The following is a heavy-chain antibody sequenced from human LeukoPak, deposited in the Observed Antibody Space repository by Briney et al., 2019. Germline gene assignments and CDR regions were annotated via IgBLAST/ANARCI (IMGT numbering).Heavy chain of an antibody. CDR3: ARDLTGTILGY. CDR2: INPNSGGT. J-gene: IGHJ4*02. D-gene: IGHD1-7*01. V-gene: IGHV1-2*02. Sequence: ASVKVSCKASGYTFTGYYVHWVRRAPGQGLEWMGWINPNSGGTNYAQKFQGRVTMTRDTSISTAYMELSRLRSDDTAVYYCARDLTGTILGYWGQGTLVTVSS. CDR1: GYTFTGYY.